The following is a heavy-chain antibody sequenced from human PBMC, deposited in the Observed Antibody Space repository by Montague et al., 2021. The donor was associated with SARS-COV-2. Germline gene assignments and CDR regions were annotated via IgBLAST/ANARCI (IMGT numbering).Heavy chain of an antibody. D-gene: IGHD2-2*01. Sequence: SLRLSCAASEFTFRSYWMHWVRQAPGKGLVWVSRIYSDGSSTSYADSVKGRCTISRDNAKNTLYLQMNSLRAEDTAVYYCARGFCSSTNSYDWDFDLWGPGTLVTVSS. J-gene: IGHJ2*01. CDR1: EFTFRSYW. CDR2: IYSDGSST. CDR3: ARGFCSSTNSYDWDFDL. V-gene: IGHV3-74*01.